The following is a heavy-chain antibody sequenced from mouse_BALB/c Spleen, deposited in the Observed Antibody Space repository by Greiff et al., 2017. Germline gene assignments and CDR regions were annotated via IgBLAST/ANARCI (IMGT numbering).Heavy chain of an antibody. CDR1: GYSFTSYY. J-gene: IGHJ2*01. CDR3: ARSTARATHYFDY. Sequence: VQLQQSGPELMKPGASVKISCKASGYSFTSYYMHWVKQSHGKSLEWIGYIDPFNGGTSYNQKFKGKATLTVDKSSSTAYMHLSSLTSEDSAVYYCARSTARATHYFDYWGQGTTLTVSS. CDR2: IDPFNGGT. V-gene: IGHV1-28*01. D-gene: IGHD3-2*01.